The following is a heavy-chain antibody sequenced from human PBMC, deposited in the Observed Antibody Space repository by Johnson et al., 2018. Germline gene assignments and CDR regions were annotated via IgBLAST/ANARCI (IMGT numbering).Heavy chain of an antibody. CDR2: INQDGSVK. Sequence: VQLVESGGGLVQPGGSLRLSCAVSGFTFTTYWMSWVRQAPGKGLEWVDNINQDGSVKYYVNSVKGRFTISRNNAKNSVSLEMNSVRAGDPALYYCARMYCSGGNCYPEVFDGWGQGTMVTVSS. J-gene: IGHJ3*01. CDR1: GFTFTTYW. V-gene: IGHV3-7*01. CDR3: ARMYCSGGNCYPEVFDG. D-gene: IGHD2-15*01.